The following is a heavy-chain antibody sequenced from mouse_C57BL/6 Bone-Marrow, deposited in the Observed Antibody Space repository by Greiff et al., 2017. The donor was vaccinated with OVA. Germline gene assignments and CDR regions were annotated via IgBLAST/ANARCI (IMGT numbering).Heavy chain of an antibody. D-gene: IGHD2-4*01. CDR1: GFSFNTYA. Sequence: EVKLVESGGGLVQPKGSLKLSCAASGFSFNTYAMNWVRQAPGKGLEWVARIRSKSNNYATYYADSVKDRFTISRDDSESMLYLQMNNLKTEDTAMYYCVRHYDYGFAYWGQGTLVTVSA. CDR3: VRHYDYGFAY. CDR2: IRSKSNNYAT. J-gene: IGHJ3*01. V-gene: IGHV10-1*01.